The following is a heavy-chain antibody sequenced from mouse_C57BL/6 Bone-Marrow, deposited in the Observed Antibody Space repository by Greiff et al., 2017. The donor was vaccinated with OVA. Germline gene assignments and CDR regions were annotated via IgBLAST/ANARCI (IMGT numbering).Heavy chain of an antibody. CDR3: ARRGVFDY. CDR1: GFTFSSYT. J-gene: IGHJ2*01. V-gene: IGHV5-9*01. CDR2: ISGGGGNT. Sequence: EVNVVESGGGLVKPGGSLKLSCAASGFTFSSYTMSWVRQTPEKRLEWVATISGGGGNTYYPDSVKGRFTISRDNAKNTLYLQMSSLRSEDTALYYCARRGVFDYWGQGTTLTVSS.